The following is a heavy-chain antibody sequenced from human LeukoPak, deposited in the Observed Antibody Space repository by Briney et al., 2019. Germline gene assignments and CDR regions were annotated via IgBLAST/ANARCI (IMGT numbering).Heavy chain of an antibody. D-gene: IGHD3-10*01. CDR3: AREGEYYGSGSRGAFDI. V-gene: IGHV4-31*03. J-gene: IGHJ3*02. CDR1: GGSISSGGYY. Sequence: PSETLSLTCTVSGGSISSGGYYWSWIRQHPGKGLEWIGYIYYSGSTYYNPSLKSRVTISVDTSKNQFSLKLSSVTAADTAVYYCAREGEYYGSGSRGAFDIWGQGTMVTVSS. CDR2: IYYSGST.